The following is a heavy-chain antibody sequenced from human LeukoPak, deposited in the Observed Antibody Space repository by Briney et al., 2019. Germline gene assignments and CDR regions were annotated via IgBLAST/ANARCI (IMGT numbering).Heavy chain of an antibody. J-gene: IGHJ4*02. CDR1: GGSISGYY. CDR2: IYYSGST. D-gene: IGHD3-10*01. CDR3: ARGVDYYGV. Sequence: SETLSLTCSVSGGSISGYYWNWIRQPPGKRLEFIGYIYYSGSTNYNPSLKSRVTISVDTSKNQFSLKLSSVTAADTALYYCARGVDYYGVWGQGTLVAVSS. V-gene: IGHV4-59*12.